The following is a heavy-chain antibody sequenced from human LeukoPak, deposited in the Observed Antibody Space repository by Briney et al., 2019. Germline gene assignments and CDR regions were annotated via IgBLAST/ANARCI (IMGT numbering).Heavy chain of an antibody. D-gene: IGHD2/OR15-2a*01. CDR3: ARFSSYYYYMDV. CDR2: IYYSGST. Sequence: SDTLSLTCTVSGGSISSYYWSWIRQPPGKGLEWIGYIYYSGSTNYNPSLKSRVTISVDTSKNQFSLKLSSVTAADTAVYYCARFSSYYYYMDVWGKGTTVTISS. CDR1: GGSISSYY. V-gene: IGHV4-59*01. J-gene: IGHJ6*03.